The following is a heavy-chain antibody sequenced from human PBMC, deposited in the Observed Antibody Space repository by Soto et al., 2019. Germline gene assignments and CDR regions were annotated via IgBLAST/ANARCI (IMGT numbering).Heavy chain of an antibody. V-gene: IGHV6-1*01. CDR1: LDSVSSNTAS. CDR3: AKGDNLGPKTGYAFDP. J-gene: IGHJ5*02. D-gene: IGHD5-12*01. CDR2: TYFRSEWYN. Sequence: SQPLSLACAISLDSVSSNTASWNWIMQSPSRGLEWLGRTYFRSEWYNDYAVSVKSRIIINPDTSNNQFSLQLNSVTPEDTAVYFCAKGDNLGPKTGYAFDPWGQGIMVTVSS.